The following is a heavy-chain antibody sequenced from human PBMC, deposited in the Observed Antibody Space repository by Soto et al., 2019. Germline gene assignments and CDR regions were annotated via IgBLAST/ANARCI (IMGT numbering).Heavy chain of an antibody. CDR3: ARDIGYSSFDY. D-gene: IGHD2-15*01. V-gene: IGHV3-7*01. CDR2: INHDGSEQ. CDR1: GFSFRNYW. J-gene: IGHJ4*02. Sequence: HPGGSLRLSCAVSGFSFRNYWMSWVRQAPGKGLEWVANINHDGSEQNFLDSVKGRFTISRDNGKNSLFLQMNSLRAEDTAVYYCARDIGYSSFDYWGQGTLVTVSS.